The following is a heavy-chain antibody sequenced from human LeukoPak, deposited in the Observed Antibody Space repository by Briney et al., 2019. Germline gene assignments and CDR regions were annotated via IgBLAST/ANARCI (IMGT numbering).Heavy chain of an antibody. Sequence: ASVKVSCKASGYTFTGYYMHWVRQAPGQWLEWMGRINPNSGGTNYAQKFQGRVTMTRDTSISTAYMELSRLRSEDTAVYYCARGVEMATIHYFDYWGQGTLVTVSS. CDR1: GYTFTGYY. CDR3: ARGVEMATIHYFDY. V-gene: IGHV1-2*06. D-gene: IGHD5-24*01. CDR2: INPNSGGT. J-gene: IGHJ4*02.